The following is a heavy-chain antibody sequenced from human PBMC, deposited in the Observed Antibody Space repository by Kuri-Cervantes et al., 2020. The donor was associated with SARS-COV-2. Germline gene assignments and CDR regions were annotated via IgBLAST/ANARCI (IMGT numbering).Heavy chain of an antibody. CDR1: GGSITSNYN. D-gene: IGHD1-26*01. Sequence: GSLRLSCTVSGGSITSNYNWGWIRQPPGKGLEWIGTISYSGHTYYNPSLESRVAMFIDTSKNQFSLKLYSLTAADTSVYYCARGWYPVGATILYYFDYWGQGTLVTVSS. CDR2: ISYSGHT. J-gene: IGHJ4*02. CDR3: ARGWYPVGATILYYFDY. V-gene: IGHV4-39*01.